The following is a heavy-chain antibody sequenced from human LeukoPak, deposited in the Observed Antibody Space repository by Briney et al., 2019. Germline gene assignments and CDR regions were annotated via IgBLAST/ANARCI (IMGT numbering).Heavy chain of an antibody. Sequence: PGGSLRLSCAASGFTFSSYSMNWVRQAPGKGLEWVSYTSSSSSTIYYADSVKGRFTISRDNAKNSLYLQMNSLRAEDTAVYYCARGAGEIYYYYYMDVWGKGTTVTVSS. D-gene: IGHD3-16*01. V-gene: IGHV3-48*04. CDR3: ARGAGEIYYYYYMDV. CDR2: TSSSSSTI. CDR1: GFTFSSYS. J-gene: IGHJ6*03.